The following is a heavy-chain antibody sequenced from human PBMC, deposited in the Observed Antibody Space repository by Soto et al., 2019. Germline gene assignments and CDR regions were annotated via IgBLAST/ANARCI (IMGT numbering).Heavy chain of an antibody. D-gene: IGHD6-13*01. Sequence: SLKISRKCSGYNFDTYWINCMRQMPGKGLEWMGRIDPGDSKTKYSPSLEGHITISVDKSINTTYLQWSSLKASDTAIYYCARRIAAAGGYYYYAFDVWGQGTAVTVSS. CDR3: ARRIAAAGGYYYYAFDV. J-gene: IGHJ6*02. CDR2: IDPGDSKT. CDR1: GYNFDTYW. V-gene: IGHV5-10-1*01.